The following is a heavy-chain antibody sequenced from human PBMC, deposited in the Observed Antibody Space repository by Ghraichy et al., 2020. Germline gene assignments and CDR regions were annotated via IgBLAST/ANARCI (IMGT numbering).Heavy chain of an antibody. J-gene: IGHJ4*02. CDR1: GFTFSSYS. V-gene: IGHV3-21*01. D-gene: IGHD6-19*01. CDR3: AREVGRSSGWYSNPDFDY. Sequence: GGSLRLSCAASGFTFSSYSMNWVRQAPGKGLEWVSSISSSSSYIYYADSVKGRFTISRDNAKNSLYLQMNSLRAEDTAVYYCAREVGRSSGWYSNPDFDYWGQGTLVTVSS. CDR2: ISSSSSYI.